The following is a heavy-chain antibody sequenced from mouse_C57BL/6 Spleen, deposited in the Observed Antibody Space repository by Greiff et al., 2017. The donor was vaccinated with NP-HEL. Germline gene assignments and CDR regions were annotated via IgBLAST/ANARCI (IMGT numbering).Heavy chain of an antibody. D-gene: IGHD1-1*01. J-gene: IGHJ4*01. Sequence: QVTLKESGPGILQPSQTLSLTCSFSGFSLSTFGMGVGWIRQPSGKGLEWLAHIWWDDDKYYNPALKSRPTISKDTSKNQVFLKIANVDTADTATYYCARMDTTVVADYYAMDYWGQGTSVTVSS. V-gene: IGHV8-8*01. CDR1: GFSLSTFGMG. CDR3: ARMDTTVVADYYAMDY. CDR2: IWWDDDK.